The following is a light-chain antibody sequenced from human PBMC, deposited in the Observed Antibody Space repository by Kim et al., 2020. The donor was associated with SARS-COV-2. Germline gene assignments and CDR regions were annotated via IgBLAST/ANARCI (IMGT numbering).Light chain of an antibody. CDR3: QSYDSNNQV. CDR1: SGSIASNY. J-gene: IGLJ3*02. Sequence: GKTVTISCTRSSGSIASNYVQWYQQRPGSAPTTIIYEDNQRPSGVPDRFSGSLDSSSNSASLTISGLKTEDEADYYCQSYDSNNQVFGGGTQLTVL. V-gene: IGLV6-57*03. CDR2: EDN.